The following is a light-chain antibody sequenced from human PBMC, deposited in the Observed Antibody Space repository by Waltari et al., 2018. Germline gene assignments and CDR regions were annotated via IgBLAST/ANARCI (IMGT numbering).Light chain of an antibody. CDR2: AVT. Sequence: QSALTQPPSASGSPEQSVTISCTGTSSDVGRYDFVSWYQQHPGRVPKPIIFAVTKRPSGVPDRFSGSKSANTASLTVSGLQAEDEADYYCSSYTGRTVIFGGGTKLTVL. CDR1: SSDVGRYDF. CDR3: SSYTGRTVI. V-gene: IGLV2-8*01. J-gene: IGLJ2*01.